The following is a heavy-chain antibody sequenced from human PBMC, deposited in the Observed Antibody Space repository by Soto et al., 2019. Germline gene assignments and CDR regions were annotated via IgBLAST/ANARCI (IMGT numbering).Heavy chain of an antibody. CDR3: ARDEGDVYGDFSTLILFDY. CDR2: ISAYNGNT. CDR1: GYTFTSYG. D-gene: IGHD4-17*01. Sequence: ASVKVSCKASGYTFTSYGISWVRQAPGQGLEWMGWISAYNGNTNYAQKLQGRVTMTTDTSTSTAYMELRSLRSDDTAVYYCARDEGDVYGDFSTLILFDYWGQGTLVTVSS. J-gene: IGHJ4*02. V-gene: IGHV1-18*01.